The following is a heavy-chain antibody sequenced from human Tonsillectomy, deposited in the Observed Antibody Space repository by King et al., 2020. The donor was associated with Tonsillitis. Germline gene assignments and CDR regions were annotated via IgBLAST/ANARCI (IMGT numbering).Heavy chain of an antibody. CDR2: ISGYNGNT. Sequence: VQLVESGAEVKKPGASVKVSCKASGYTFISYGISWVRQAPGQGLEWMGWISGYNGNTKYAQNLQGRVTMTTDTSTSTAYMELRSLRSDDTAVYYCARGDGSGPVGYYGMDVWGQGTTVTVSS. D-gene: IGHD6-19*01. CDR3: ARGDGSGPVGYYGMDV. J-gene: IGHJ6*02. V-gene: IGHV1-18*01. CDR1: GYTFISYG.